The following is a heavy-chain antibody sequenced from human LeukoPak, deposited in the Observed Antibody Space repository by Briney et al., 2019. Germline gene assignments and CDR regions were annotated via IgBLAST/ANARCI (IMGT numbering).Heavy chain of an antibody. V-gene: IGHV3-30*18. D-gene: IGHD2-2*01. CDR2: ISYDGSNK. Sequence: GGSLRLSCAASGFTFSSYGMHWVRQAPGKGLEWVAVISYDGSNKYYADSVKGRFTISRDNSKNTLYLQMNSLRAEDTAVYYCAKQWDCSSTSCLLDCWGQGTLVTVSS. J-gene: IGHJ4*02. CDR3: AKQWDCSSTSCLLDC. CDR1: GFTFSSYG.